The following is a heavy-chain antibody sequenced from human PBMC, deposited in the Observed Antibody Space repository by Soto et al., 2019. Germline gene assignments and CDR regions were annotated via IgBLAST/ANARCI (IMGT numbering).Heavy chain of an antibody. Sequence: SVKVSCKASGGTFSSYAISWVLQAPVQGLEWMGGIIPIFGTANYAQKFQGRVTITADESTSTAYMELSSLRYEDTAVYYCARGERLYYYYYGMEVWGQGSTVTVSS. J-gene: IGHJ6*02. V-gene: IGHV1-69*13. CDR1: GGTFSSYA. CDR3: ARGERLYYYYYGMEV. D-gene: IGHD3-3*01. CDR2: IIPIFGTA.